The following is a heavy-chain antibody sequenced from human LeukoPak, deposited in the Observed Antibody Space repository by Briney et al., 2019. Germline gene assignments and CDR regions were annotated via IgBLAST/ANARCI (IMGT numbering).Heavy chain of an antibody. J-gene: IGHJ2*01. D-gene: IGHD7-27*01. CDR2: IHYTGAT. CDR3: ARGVLGPYYFDL. Sequence: GSLRLSCAASGFSFSNYAMTWIRQPPGKGLEWIGEIHYTGATNYKPSLKSRVTISGDPSKNQVSLRVSSVTAADTAVYYCARGVLGPYYFDLWGRGTLVTVSS. V-gene: IGHV4-34*01. CDR1: GFSFSNYA.